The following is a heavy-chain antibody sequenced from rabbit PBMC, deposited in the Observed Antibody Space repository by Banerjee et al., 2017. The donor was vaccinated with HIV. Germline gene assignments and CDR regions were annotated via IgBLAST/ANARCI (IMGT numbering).Heavy chain of an antibody. J-gene: IGHJ4*01. CDR2: IYTGDGST. V-gene: IGHV1S45*01. CDR1: GFDLSNYYY. Sequence: QEQLVESGGGLVQPEGSLTLTCTASGFDLSNYYYMCWVRQAPGKGLEWIGCIYTGDGSTYYASWAKGRFTISKTSSTTVTLQMTSLTAADTATYFCARGSLYAGYGYSLWGPGTLVTVS. D-gene: IGHD6-1*01. CDR3: ARGSLYAGYGYSL.